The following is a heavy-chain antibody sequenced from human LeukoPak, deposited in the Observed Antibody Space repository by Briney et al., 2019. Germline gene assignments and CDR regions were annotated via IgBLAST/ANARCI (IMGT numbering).Heavy chain of an antibody. J-gene: IGHJ4*02. Sequence: GGSLRLSCAASGFTFSSYWMSWVRQAPGKGLEWVANIKQDGSEKYYVDSVKGRFTISRDNAKNSLYLQMNSLRAEDTAVYYCARAVGATSHNFDYWGQGTLVTVSS. CDR1: GFTFSSYW. V-gene: IGHV3-7*01. CDR2: IKQDGSEK. D-gene: IGHD1-26*01. CDR3: ARAVGATSHNFDY.